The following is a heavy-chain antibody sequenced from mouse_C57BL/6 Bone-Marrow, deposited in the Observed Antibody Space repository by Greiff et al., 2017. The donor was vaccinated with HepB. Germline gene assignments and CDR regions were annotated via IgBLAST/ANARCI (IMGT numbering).Heavy chain of an antibody. CDR1: GFTFSSYA. D-gene: IGHD1-3*01. J-gene: IGHJ4*01. CDR3: ARDRVKDYAMDY. CDR2: ISDGGSYT. V-gene: IGHV5-4*01. Sequence: EVQGVESGGGLVKPGGSLKLSCAASGFTFSSYAMSWVRQTPEKRLEWVATISDGGSYTYYPDNVKGRFTISRDNAKNNLYLQMSHLKSEDTAMYYCARDRVKDYAMDYWGQGTSVTVSS.